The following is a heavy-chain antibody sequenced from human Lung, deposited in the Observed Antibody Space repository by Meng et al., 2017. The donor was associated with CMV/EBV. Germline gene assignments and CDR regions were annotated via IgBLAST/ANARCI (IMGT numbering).Heavy chain of an antibody. Sequence: SCQPSGSSLTSYYMHWVRQAPGRGLQWMALINPTDGRTTYAQAFQGRVTVTRDLSTSTVYMEVNTLRSEDTAVYYCATLSGTMADYWGQGTLVTVSS. J-gene: IGHJ4*02. D-gene: IGHD1-7*01. CDR1: GSSLTSYY. V-gene: IGHV1-46*01. CDR2: INPTDGRT. CDR3: ATLSGTMADY.